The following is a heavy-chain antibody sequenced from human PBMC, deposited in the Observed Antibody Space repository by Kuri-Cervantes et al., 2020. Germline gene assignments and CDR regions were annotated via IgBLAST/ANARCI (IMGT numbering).Heavy chain of an antibody. CDR2: TRNKANSYTT. D-gene: IGHD3-10*01. CDR1: GFTFSDHY. J-gene: IGHJ4*02. V-gene: IGHV3-72*01. Sequence: GESLKISCAASGFTFSDHYMDWVRQAPGKGLEWVGRTRNKANSYTTEYAASVKGRFTISRDNAKNSLYLQMNSLRAEDTAVYYCARDKGWFGNSNDYWGQGTLVTVSS. CDR3: ARDKGWFGNSNDY.